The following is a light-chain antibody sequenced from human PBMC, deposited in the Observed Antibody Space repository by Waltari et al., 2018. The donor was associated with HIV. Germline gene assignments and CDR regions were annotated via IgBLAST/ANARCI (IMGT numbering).Light chain of an antibody. V-gene: IGLV3-1*01. CDR1: NLGEKF. CDR3: QAYDRGGSGSAV. CDR2: QDK. Sequence: SYELTQPTSVSVSPGQTAIITCSGDNLGEKFASWYQQKPGQSPVLVIFQDKKRPSGIPERFSASNSGNRATLTISGTQAVDEADYYCQAYDRGGSGSAVFGGGTKLTVL. J-gene: IGLJ2*01.